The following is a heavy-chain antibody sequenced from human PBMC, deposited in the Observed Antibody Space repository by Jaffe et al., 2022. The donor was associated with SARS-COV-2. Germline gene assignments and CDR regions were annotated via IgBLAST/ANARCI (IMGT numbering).Heavy chain of an antibody. J-gene: IGHJ6*02. V-gene: IGHV4-59*08. CDR1: GGSISSYY. Sequence: QVQLQESGPGLVKPSETLSLTCTVSGGSISSYYWSWIRQPPGKGLEWIGYIYYSGSTNYNPSLKSRVTISVDTSKNQFSLKLSSVTAADTAVYYCAALNWNDVSYYYYGMDVWGQGTTVTVSS. CDR3: AALNWNDVSYYYYGMDV. D-gene: IGHD1-1*01. CDR2: IYYSGST.